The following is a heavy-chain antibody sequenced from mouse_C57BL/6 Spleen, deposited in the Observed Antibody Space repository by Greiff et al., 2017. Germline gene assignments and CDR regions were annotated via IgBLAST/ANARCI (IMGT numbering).Heavy chain of an antibody. J-gene: IGHJ4*01. CDR3: AREGPITTVVANYAMDY. Sequence: VQLQQPGAELVKPGASVKLSCKASGYTFTSYWMHWVKQRPGRGLEWIGRIDPNSGGTKYNEKFKSKATLTVDKPSSTAYMQLSSLTSEDSAVYYCAREGPITTVVANYAMDYWGQGTSVTVSS. CDR2: IDPNSGGT. CDR1: GYTFTSYW. V-gene: IGHV1-72*01. D-gene: IGHD1-1*01.